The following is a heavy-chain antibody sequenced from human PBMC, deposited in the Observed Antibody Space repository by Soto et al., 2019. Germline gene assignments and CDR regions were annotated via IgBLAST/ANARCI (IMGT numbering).Heavy chain of an antibody. J-gene: IGHJ6*02. Sequence: GGSLRLSCAASGFTFSSYGMHWVRQAPGKGLEWVAVIWYDGSNKYYADSVKGRFTISRDNSKNTLYLQMNSLRAEDTAVYYCARRSYSGIGYGMDVWGQGTTVTVSS. CDR1: GFTFSSYG. CDR2: IWYDGSNK. CDR3: ARRSYSGIGYGMDV. D-gene: IGHD1-26*01. V-gene: IGHV3-33*01.